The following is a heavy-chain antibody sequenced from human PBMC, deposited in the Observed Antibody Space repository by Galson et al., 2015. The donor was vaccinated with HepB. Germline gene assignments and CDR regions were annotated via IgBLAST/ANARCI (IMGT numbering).Heavy chain of an antibody. V-gene: IGHV1-8*01. Sequence: SVKVSCKAFGYTFSTYDINWVRQATGQGHEWMGWMNPNRGTTGHAQKFQGRVIMTRNTSISTAYMELSSLRSEDTAVYYCVRDDPARSMDVWGQGTTVTVS. CDR1: GYTFSTYD. D-gene: IGHD1-14*01. J-gene: IGHJ6*02. CDR3: VRDDPARSMDV. CDR2: MNPNRGTT.